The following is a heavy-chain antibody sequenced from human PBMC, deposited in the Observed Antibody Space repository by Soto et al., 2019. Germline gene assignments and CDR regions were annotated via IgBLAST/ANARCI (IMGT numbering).Heavy chain of an antibody. D-gene: IGHD2-8*01. CDR3: ARDPYHVLMVNAPNLYGIDV. CDR1: GYTFTTYD. CDR2: ISTYNGNT. V-gene: IGHV1-18*01. J-gene: IGHJ6*02. Sequence: GASVKVSCKASGYTFTTYDISWVRQAPGQGLEWMGRISTYNGNTNYPQSLQGRLTMTTDTSTTTAYMELRSLRSDDTAVYYCARDPYHVLMVNAPNLYGIDVWGQGTRVTVSS.